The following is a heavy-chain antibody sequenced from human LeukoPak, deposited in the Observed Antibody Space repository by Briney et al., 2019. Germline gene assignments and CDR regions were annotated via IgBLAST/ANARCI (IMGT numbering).Heavy chain of an antibody. CDR2: IIPMLGVA. J-gene: IGHJ6*02. V-gene: IGHV1-69*04. CDR3: ARERSDCSGSACYSRNRNHSGLDV. Sequence: SVKVSCKASGSIFSNYAITWVRQAPGQGLEWMGRIIPMLGVANNAETFQDRVTINADKSTNTMYLELSSLKSEDTAVYYCARERSDCSGSACYSRNRNHSGLDVWGQGTTVTVS. CDR1: GSIFSNYA. D-gene: IGHD2-15*01.